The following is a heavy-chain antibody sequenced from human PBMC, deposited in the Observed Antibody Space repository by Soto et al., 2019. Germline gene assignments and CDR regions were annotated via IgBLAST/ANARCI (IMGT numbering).Heavy chain of an antibody. CDR2: IIPIFGTA. V-gene: IGHV1-69*12. CDR3: ALIAVAGKGGGAPMWVGSRRYYYYYGMDV. D-gene: IGHD6-19*01. CDR1: GGTFSSYA. J-gene: IGHJ6*02. Sequence: QVQLVQSGAEVKKPGSSVKVSCKASGGTFSSYAISWVRQAPGQGLEWMGGIIPIFGTANYAKKFQGRVTISADESTSKAYMELSSLRSEDTAVYYRALIAVAGKGGGAPMWVGSRRYYYYYGMDVWGQGTTVTVSS.